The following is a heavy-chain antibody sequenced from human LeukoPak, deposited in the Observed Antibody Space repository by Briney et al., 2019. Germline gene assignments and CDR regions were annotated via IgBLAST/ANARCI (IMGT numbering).Heavy chain of an antibody. CDR1: GFSFISYG. D-gene: IGHD4-17*01. V-gene: IGHV3-30*18. CDR3: AKRPSDYGDYVTYFDY. J-gene: IGHJ4*02. Sequence: GGSLRLSCAASGFSFISYGMHWVRQAPGKGLEWVGVISDDGRNKKYADSVKGRFTISRDNTKDTLYLQMNSLRDEDTAVYYCAKRPSDYGDYVTYFDYWGQGTLVTVSS. CDR2: ISDDGRNK.